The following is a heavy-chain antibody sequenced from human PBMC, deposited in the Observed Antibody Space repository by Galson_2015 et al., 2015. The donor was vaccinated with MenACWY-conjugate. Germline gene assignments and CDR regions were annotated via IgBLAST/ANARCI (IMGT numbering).Heavy chain of an antibody. CDR2: INHSGST. D-gene: IGHD6-19*01. J-gene: IGHJ5*02. CDR3: ASASLASSGWSNWFDP. CDR1: GGSFSGYY. Sequence: SETLSLTCAVYGGSFSGYYWSWIRQPPGKGLEWIGEINHSGSTNYNPSLKCRVTISVDTSKNQFSLKLSSVTAADTAVYYCASASLASSGWSNWFDPWGQGTLVTVSS. V-gene: IGHV4-34*01.